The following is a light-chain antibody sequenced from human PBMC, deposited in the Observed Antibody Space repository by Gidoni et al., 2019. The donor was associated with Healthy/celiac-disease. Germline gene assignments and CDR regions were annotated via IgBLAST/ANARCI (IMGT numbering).Light chain of an antibody. CDR1: QSVSSSY. Sequence: EIVLTQSPRTLSLSPGERATLSCRASQSVSSSYLAWYQQKPGQAPRLLIYGASSRATGIPDRFSGSGSGTDFTLTISRLEPEDFAVYYCQQYGSSPAYTFGQGTKLEIK. CDR3: QQYGSSPAYT. V-gene: IGKV3-20*01. CDR2: GAS. J-gene: IGKJ2*01.